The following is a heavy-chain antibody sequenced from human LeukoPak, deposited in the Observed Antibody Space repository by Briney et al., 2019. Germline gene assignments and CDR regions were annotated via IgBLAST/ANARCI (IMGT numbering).Heavy chain of an antibody. CDR2: INPNSGGT. D-gene: IGHD4-17*01. J-gene: IGHJ5*01. CDR1: GYTFTGYY. V-gene: IGHV1-2*02. CDR3: AKCTTRNSHYPIDS. Sequence: ASVKVSCKASGYTFTGYYMHWVRQAPGQGLEWMGWINPNSGGTNYAQKFQGRVTMTRDTSISTAYMELSRLRSDDTAVYYCAKCTTRNSHYPIDSWGQGTLVTVSS.